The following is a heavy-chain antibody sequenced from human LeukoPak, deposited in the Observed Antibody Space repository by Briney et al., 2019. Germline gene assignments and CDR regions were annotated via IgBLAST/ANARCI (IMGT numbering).Heavy chain of an antibody. CDR1: GFTFRSYA. CDR2: IGINGGDT. J-gene: IGHJ4*02. V-gene: IGHV3-23*01. D-gene: IGHD2-2*01. CDR3: AKLGYCSGTSCLDY. Sequence: LTGGSLRLSCAASGFTFRSYAINWVRQGPGKGLEWVSTIGINGGDTHYADSVKGRFTISRDNSKNTVDLQMNSLRVEDTATYYCAKLGYCSGTSCLDYWGQGTLVTVSS.